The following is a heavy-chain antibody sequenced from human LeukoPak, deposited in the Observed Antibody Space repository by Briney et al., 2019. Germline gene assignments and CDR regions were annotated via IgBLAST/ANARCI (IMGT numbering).Heavy chain of an antibody. J-gene: IGHJ4*02. CDR1: GYTFTGHY. V-gene: IGHV1-2*02. CDR2: INPNSGGT. Sequence: EASVKVSCKASGYTFTGHYMHWVRQAPGQGLEWMGWINPNSGGTNYAEKFQGRVTMTRDTSISTAYMELSRLRSDDTAVYYCARGRAVVPSATQPFDYWGQGTLVTVSS. CDR3: ARGRAVVPSATQPFDY. D-gene: IGHD2-2*01.